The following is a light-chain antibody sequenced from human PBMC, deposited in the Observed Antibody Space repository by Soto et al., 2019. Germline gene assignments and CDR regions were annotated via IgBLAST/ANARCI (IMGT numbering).Light chain of an antibody. CDR2: AAS. J-gene: IGKJ5*01. CDR3: LQHYNYPIT. V-gene: IGKV1-17*03. CDR1: QAIYNY. Sequence: DIPMTQSPSAMSASVGDRVTISCRASQAIYNYLAWFQQKPGEVPKRLIYAASSLQSGVPSRFRAIGSGTAFTLTISGLQPEDFATYFFLQHYNYPITFGQGTRLEIK.